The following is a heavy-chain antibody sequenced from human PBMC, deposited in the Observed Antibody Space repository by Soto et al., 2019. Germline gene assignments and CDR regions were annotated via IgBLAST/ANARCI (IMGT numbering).Heavy chain of an antibody. CDR3: AKDSRPFGGDSGHDS. V-gene: IGHV3-21*01. CDR2: ISTNSKDI. J-gene: IGHJ4*02. CDR1: GFTFSSFN. D-gene: IGHD2-21*02. Sequence: EVHLVESGGGLVKPGGSLRLSCAASGFTFSSFNMNWVRQAPGKGLEWVSSISTNSKDIYYAASVKGRFTISRDKASSSLFLQMSGLRAEDTALYYCAKDSRPFGGDSGHDSWGQGTLVSVSS.